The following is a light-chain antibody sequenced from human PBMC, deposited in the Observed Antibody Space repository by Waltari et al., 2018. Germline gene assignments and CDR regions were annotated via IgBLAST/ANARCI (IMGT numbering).Light chain of an antibody. CDR3: CSYAGSSTYV. V-gene: IGLV2-23*01. CDR2: EGS. J-gene: IGLJ1*01. Sequence: QSAPTPPAPVSGFPGPSLPPPRTGTRSAVGRNNLLSWYQQHPGKAPKLMIYEGSKRPSGVSNRFSGSKSGNTASLTISGLQAEDEADYCCCSYAGSSTYVFGTGTKVTVL. CDR1: RSAVGRNNL.